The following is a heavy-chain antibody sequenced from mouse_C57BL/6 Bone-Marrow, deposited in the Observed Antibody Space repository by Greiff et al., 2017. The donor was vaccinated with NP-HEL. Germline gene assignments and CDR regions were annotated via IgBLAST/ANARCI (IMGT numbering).Heavy chain of an antibody. J-gene: IGHJ2*01. D-gene: IGHD1-1*01. CDR2: ISSGGSYT. CDR1: GFTFSSYG. CDR3: ARRGRYFDY. V-gene: IGHV5-6*02. Sequence: EVKLVESGGDLVKPGGSLKLSCAASGFTFSSYGMSWVRQTPDKRLEWVATISSGGSYTYYPDSVTGRFTISRDNAKNTLYLQMSSLKSEDTAMYYCARRGRYFDYWGQGTTLTVSS.